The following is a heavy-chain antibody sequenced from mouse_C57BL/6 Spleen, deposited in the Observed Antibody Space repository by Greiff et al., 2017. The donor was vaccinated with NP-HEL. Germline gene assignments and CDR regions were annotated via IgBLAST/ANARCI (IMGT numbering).Heavy chain of an antibody. V-gene: IGHV5-17*01. J-gene: IGHJ2*01. CDR3: ARNGLLPVFDY. D-gene: IGHD2-3*01. Sequence: EVQLVESGGGLVKPGGSLKLSCAASGFTFSDYGMHWVRQAPEKGLEWVAYISSGSSTIYYADTVKGRFTISRDKAKNTLFLQMTSLRSEDTDMYYCARNGLLPVFDYWGQGTTLTVSS. CDR2: ISSGSSTI. CDR1: GFTFSDYG.